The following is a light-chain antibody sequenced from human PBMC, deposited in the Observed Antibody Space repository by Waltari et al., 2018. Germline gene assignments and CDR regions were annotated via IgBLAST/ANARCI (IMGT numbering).Light chain of an antibody. CDR2: KNN. CDR3: ATWDAILSGRV. CDR1: RSHRGCNY. Sequence: ALTQPPPPSGSAGQRFPVYASGSRSHRGCNYFYWYQPSPGTAPKLLIYKNNQRPSGFPDRFSGSKSGTSASLAISGLRSEDEADYYCATWDAILSGRVFGGGTKVTVL. V-gene: IGLV1-47*01. J-gene: IGLJ2*01.